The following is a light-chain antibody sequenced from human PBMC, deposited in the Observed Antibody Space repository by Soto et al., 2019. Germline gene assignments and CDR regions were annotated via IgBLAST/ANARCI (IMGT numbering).Light chain of an antibody. V-gene: IGKV3-11*01. CDR1: QSFRGL. Sequence: EVVLTQSPVTLSLSPGERATLSCRASQSFRGLLAWYQQKPGQAPRLLIYDAYNRATGIPPRFSGSGSGTDFTLTISSLEPEDVAVYYCQLYGPSLTWPFGQGTKVDIK. J-gene: IGKJ1*01. CDR3: QLYGPSLTWP. CDR2: DAY.